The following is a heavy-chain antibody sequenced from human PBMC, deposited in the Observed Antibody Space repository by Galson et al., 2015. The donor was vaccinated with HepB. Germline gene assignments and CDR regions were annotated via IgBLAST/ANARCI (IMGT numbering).Heavy chain of an antibody. J-gene: IGHJ4*02. CDR3: ARLGDLSVYSSL. CDR1: GFTFSGSA. Sequence: LRLSCAASGFTFSGSAIHWVRQASGKGLEWVGRIRSKASSHATAYTASLKGRFTISRDDSKNTAYLHMNSLKTEDTAVYYCARLGDLSVYSSLWGQGTLVTVSS. CDR2: IRSKASSHAT. V-gene: IGHV3-73*01. D-gene: IGHD3-22*01.